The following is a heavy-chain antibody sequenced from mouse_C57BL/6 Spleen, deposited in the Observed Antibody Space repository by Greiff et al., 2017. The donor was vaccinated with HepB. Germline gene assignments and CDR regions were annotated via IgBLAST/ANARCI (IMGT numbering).Heavy chain of an antibody. J-gene: IGHJ2*01. Sequence: VQLQQPGAELVKPGASVKLSCKASGYTFTDYYMHWVKQKPGKGLEWIGEIYPGSGNTYYNEKFKGKATLTADTSSSTAYMQLSSLTSEDSAVYFCARGYWGQGTTLTVSS. V-gene: IGHV1-83*01. CDR2: YPGSGNTY. CDR3: RGY. CDR1: YTFTDYYM.